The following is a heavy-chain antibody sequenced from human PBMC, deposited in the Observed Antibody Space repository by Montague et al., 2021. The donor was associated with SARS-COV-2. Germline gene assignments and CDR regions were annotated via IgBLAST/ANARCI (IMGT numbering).Heavy chain of an antibody. J-gene: IGHJ6*02. V-gene: IGHV4-59*01. D-gene: IGHD2-8*01. CDR3: ARVARYCTNGVCQTYYYYGLDV. Sequence: SETLSLTCIVSGGSTNYYYWSWIRQSPGKGLEWIGYMYYSGSTNYNPSLKSRVTMSIDRSKNQFSLKLRSVTAADTAVYYCARVARYCTNGVCQTYYYYGLDVWGQGTRGTGSS. CDR1: GGSTNYYY. CDR2: MYYSGST.